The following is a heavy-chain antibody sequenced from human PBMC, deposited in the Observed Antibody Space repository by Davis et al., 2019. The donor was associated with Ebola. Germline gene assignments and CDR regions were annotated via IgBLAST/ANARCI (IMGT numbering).Heavy chain of an antibody. J-gene: IGHJ4*02. CDR2: IYYSGST. CDR3: TREFEYVDY. CDR1: GGSISSSSYN. D-gene: IGHD2/OR15-2a*01. Sequence: PGGSLRLSCTVSGGSISSSSYNWGWIRQPPGKGLEWIGSIYYSGSTHYNPSLNSRVTISVDTSKNQFSLKLRSMTAVDTAIYFCTREFEYVDYWGQGTLVTVSS. V-gene: IGHV4-39*07.